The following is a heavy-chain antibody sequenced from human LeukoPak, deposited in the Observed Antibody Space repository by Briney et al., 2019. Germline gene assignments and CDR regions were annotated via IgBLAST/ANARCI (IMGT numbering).Heavy chain of an antibody. V-gene: IGHV3-23*01. D-gene: IGHD3-16*01. CDR2: ISGGGGST. J-gene: IGHJ4*02. Sequence: PGGSLRLSCAVSGFTFSSYVMSWVRQAPGKGLEWVSAISGGGGSTYYADSVKGRFTISRDNSKNTLYLQMNSLRDEDTAIYYCAKFEFGFWGQGTLVTVSS. CDR3: AKFEFGF. CDR1: GFTFSSYV.